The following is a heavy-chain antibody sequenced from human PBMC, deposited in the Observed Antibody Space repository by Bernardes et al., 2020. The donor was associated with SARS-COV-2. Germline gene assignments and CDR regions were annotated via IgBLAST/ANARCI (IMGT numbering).Heavy chain of an antibody. CDR1: GFTFSNYW. CDR2: IKQDGSEK. J-gene: IGHJ6*02. V-gene: IGHV3-7*03. D-gene: IGHD2-2*01. CDR3: ARDSLVVPAAYYYYGMDV. Sequence: VGALRLSCAASGFTFSNYWMSWVRQAPGKGLEWVANIKQDGSEKNYVDSVKGRFTISRDNAKNSLYLQMNSLRAEDTAVYYCARDSLVVPAAYYYYGMDVCRQGTTGT.